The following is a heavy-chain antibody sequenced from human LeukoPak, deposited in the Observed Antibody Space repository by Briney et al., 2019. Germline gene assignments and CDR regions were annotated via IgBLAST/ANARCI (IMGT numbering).Heavy chain of an antibody. CDR2: ISSSSSTI. V-gene: IGHV3-48*01. CDR3: ARDGGDYVWGSYRYTESYFDY. D-gene: IGHD3-16*02. Sequence: GGSLRLSCAASGFTFSSYSMTWVRQAPGKGLEWVSYISSSSSTIYYADSVKGRFTISRDNAKNSLYLQMNSLRAEDTAVYYCARDGGDYVWGSYRYTESYFDYWGQGTLVTVSS. CDR1: GFTFSSYS. J-gene: IGHJ4*02.